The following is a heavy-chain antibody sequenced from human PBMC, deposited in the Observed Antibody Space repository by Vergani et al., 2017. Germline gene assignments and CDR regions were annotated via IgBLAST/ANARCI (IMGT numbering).Heavy chain of an antibody. CDR1: GGSISISNW. V-gene: IGHV4-4*03. D-gene: IGHD2-2*01. J-gene: IGHJ4*02. CDR2: IYHSGST. Sequence: QVQLQESGPGLVKPPGTLSLTCAVSGGSISISNWWSWVRQLPGKGLEWIGEIYHSGSTNYNPSLKSRVTISVDKSKNQFSLKLSSVTAADTAGYYCARNTYCSRTSCYHLAGEKDEDYWGQGTLVTVSS. CDR3: ARNTYCSRTSCYHLAGEKDEDY.